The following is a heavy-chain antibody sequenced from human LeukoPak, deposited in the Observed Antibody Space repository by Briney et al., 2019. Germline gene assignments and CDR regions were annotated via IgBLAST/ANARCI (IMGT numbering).Heavy chain of an antibody. D-gene: IGHD6-13*01. V-gene: IGHV4-34*01. J-gene: IGHJ4*02. CDR3: ARFARSWYVRSHDY. CDR1: GGSFSGYY. Sequence: SETLSLTCAVYGGSFSGYYWSWIRQPPGKGLEWIGEINHSGSTNYNPSLKSRVTISVDTSKNQFSLKLSSVTAADTAVYYCARFARSWYVRSHDYWGQGTLVTVSS. CDR2: INHSGST.